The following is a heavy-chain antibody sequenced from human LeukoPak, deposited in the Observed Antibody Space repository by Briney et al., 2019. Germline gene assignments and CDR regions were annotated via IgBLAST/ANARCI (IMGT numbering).Heavy chain of an antibody. CDR2: ISGSGGST. Sequence: PGGSLRLSGAAPGFTFSTYAMTWVRQAPGKGLEWVSGISGSGGSTYYADSVKGRFTISRDNSKNTLYLQMNSLRAEDTAVYYCAKPRSDYYYSAFDYWGQGTLVTVSS. J-gene: IGHJ4*02. CDR1: GFTFSTYA. V-gene: IGHV3-23*01. CDR3: AKPRSDYYYSAFDY. D-gene: IGHD3-22*01.